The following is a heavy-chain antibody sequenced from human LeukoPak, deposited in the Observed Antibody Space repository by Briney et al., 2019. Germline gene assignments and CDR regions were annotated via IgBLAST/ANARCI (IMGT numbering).Heavy chain of an antibody. D-gene: IGHD4-23*01. J-gene: IGHJ3*02. Sequence: SETLSLTCTVSGDSINRGGYYWSWFRQPAGKSLECIGRIYTSGNSNYNPSLKSRGTISLDTSNNQFSLDLTSVTAADTAIYFCARLTPPFREFTEDAFDIWGQGTVATVAS. V-gene: IGHV4-61*02. CDR3: ARLTPPFREFTEDAFDI. CDR1: GDSINRGGYY. CDR2: IYTSGNS.